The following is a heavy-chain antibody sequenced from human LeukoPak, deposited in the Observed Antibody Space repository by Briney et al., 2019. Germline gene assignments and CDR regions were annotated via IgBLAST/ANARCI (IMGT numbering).Heavy chain of an antibody. Sequence: GGSLRLSCAASGFTFSSYAMSWVRQAPGKGLEWLSAISGSGGSIYYADSVKGRFTISRDNSKNTLYLQMNSLRAEDTAVYYCAKNGDRGAYCSGGSCYPYFYYYMDVWGKGTTVTVSS. V-gene: IGHV3-23*01. D-gene: IGHD2-15*01. CDR2: ISGSGGSI. J-gene: IGHJ6*03. CDR3: AKNGDRGAYCSGGSCYPYFYYYMDV. CDR1: GFTFSSYA.